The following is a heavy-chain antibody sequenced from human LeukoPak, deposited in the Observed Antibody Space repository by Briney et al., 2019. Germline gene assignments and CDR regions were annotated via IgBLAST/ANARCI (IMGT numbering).Heavy chain of an antibody. Sequence: PSETLSLTCTVSGGSISSYYWSWIRQPAGKGLEWIGRIYTSGGTNYNPSLKSRVTISVDTSKNQFSLKLSSVTAADTAVYYCARVVGKQWLEYYFDCWGQGTLVTVSS. J-gene: IGHJ4*02. CDR2: IYTSGGT. D-gene: IGHD6-19*01. V-gene: IGHV4-4*07. CDR3: ARVVGKQWLEYYFDC. CDR1: GGSISSYY.